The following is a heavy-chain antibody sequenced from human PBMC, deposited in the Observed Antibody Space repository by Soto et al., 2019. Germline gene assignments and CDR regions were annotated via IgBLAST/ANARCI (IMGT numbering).Heavy chain of an antibody. CDR2: IGGHTTTI. D-gene: IGHD2-15*01. Sequence: PGGSVRLSCTASGFTFSTYSMNWVRQAPGKGLEWVSYIGGHTTTIFYADSVKGRFSISRDNARNSLYLQMNNLRDEDTAVYYCARDGGADYSSGGYFDYWGQGTLVTVSS. V-gene: IGHV3-48*02. CDR3: ARDGGADYSSGGYFDY. CDR1: GFTFSTYS. J-gene: IGHJ4*02.